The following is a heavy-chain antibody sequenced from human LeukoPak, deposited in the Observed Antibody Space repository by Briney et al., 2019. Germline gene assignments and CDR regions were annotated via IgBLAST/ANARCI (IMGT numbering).Heavy chain of an antibody. CDR3: AKFVGVVIIGHADY. Sequence: GGSLRLSCAASGFTFSSYSMSWVRQAPGKGLEWVSAISGSGGSTYYADSVKGRFTISRDNSKNTLYLQMNSLRAEDTAVYYCAKFVGVVIIGHADYWGQGTLVTVSS. CDR2: ISGSGGST. V-gene: IGHV3-23*01. J-gene: IGHJ4*02. CDR1: GFTFSSYS. D-gene: IGHD3-3*01.